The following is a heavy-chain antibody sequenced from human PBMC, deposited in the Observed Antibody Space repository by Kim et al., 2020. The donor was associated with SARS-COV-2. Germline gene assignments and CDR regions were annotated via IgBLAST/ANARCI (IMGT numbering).Heavy chain of an antibody. CDR3: ARVVLAVAGELYYGMDV. D-gene: IGHD6-19*01. CDR1: GGTFSSYA. J-gene: IGHJ6*02. CDR2: IIPILGIA. Sequence: SVKVSCKASGGTFSSYAISWVRQAPGQGLEWMGRIIPILGIANYAHKFQGRVTITADKSTSTAYMELSSLRSEDTAVYYCARVVLAVAGELYYGMDVWGQGTTVTVSS. V-gene: IGHV1-69*04.